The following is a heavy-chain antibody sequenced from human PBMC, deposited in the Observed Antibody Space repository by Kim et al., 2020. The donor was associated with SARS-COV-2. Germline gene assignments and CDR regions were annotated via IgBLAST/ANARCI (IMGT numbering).Heavy chain of an antibody. CDR1: GGSISSGGYY. CDR3: ARAHRTIFGVVEYMDV. V-gene: IGHV4-31*03. D-gene: IGHD3-3*01. CDR2: IYYRGST. J-gene: IGHJ6*02. Sequence: SETLSLTCTVSGGSISSGGYYWSWIRQHPGKGLEWIGYIYYRGSTYYNPSLKSRVTISVDTSKNQFSLKLSSVTAADTAVYYCARAHRTIFGVVEYMDVWGQGTTVTVSS.